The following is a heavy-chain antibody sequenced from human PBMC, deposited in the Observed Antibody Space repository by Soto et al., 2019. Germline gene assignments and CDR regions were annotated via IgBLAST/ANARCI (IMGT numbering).Heavy chain of an antibody. CDR3: ARDRSYAMEV. V-gene: IGHV3-74*01. J-gene: IGHJ6*02. CDR1: GXSVREYC. Sequence: GSLRLSCDASGXSVREYCMHWVRQAPGEGLVWVSCINGDASSTTYADSVKGRFTISRDDAKNTVYLQMTSLRAEDTAVYFCARDRSYAMEVWGQGTRFTVSS. CDR2: INGDASST.